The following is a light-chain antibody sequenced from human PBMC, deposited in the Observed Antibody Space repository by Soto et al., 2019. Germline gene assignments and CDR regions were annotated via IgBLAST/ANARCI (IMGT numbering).Light chain of an antibody. CDR2: AAS. CDR3: QQYGSSPLA. V-gene: IGKV3-20*01. CDR1: QSIDSSY. J-gene: IGKJ4*01. Sequence: EIVLTQSPGTLSLAPGESVTLSCRASQSIDSSYLGWYQQKPGQAPRLLVFAASNRATGVPDRFSGSGSGTDVTITISRLEPDDFAVYYCQQYGSSPLAFGGGTRVEIK.